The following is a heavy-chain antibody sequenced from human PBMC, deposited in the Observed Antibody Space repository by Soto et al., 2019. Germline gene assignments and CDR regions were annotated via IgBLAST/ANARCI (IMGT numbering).Heavy chain of an antibody. J-gene: IGHJ4*02. D-gene: IGHD3-22*01. Sequence: HPGGSLRLSCAASGFTFSSYAMSWVRQAPGKGLVWVSRINSDGSRTSYADSAKGRFTISRDNAKNTVYLQMNSLRAEDTAVYYCARGDGDYYDGNGYLGRHWGQGTLVTVS. CDR3: ARGDGDYYDGNGYLGRH. CDR2: INSDGSRT. CDR1: GFTFSSYA. V-gene: IGHV3-74*01.